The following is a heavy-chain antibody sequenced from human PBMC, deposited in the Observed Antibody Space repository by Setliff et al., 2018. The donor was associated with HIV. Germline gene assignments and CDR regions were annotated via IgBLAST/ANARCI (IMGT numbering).Heavy chain of an antibody. V-gene: IGHV4-59*08. Sequence: SETLSLTCTVSGGSMSTYYWSWIRQPPGKGLEWIGYIYTSGSTNYNPSLRSRVTISVDTSKNHFSLILSPVTAADTAVYYCARQTGLRGYYGSNSLYYFDYWGKGMLVTVSS. D-gene: IGHD3-10*01. CDR3: ARQTGLRGYYGSNSLYYFDY. CDR2: IYTSGST. CDR1: GGSMSTYY. J-gene: IGHJ4*02.